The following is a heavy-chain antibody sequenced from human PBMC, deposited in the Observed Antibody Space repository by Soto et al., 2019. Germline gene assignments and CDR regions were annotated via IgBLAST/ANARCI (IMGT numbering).Heavy chain of an antibody. J-gene: IGHJ4*02. V-gene: IGHV1-2*02. D-gene: IGHD4-4*01. CDR1: GYTFTGHY. CDR3: ARDLLTTDTVDY. Sequence: ASVEVSCKASGYTFTGHYLNWVRQAPGQGLEWMGWINPKSGGTDYAQKFQGRVTMTRDTSISTACMELSRLTSDDTAVYYCARDLLTTDTVDYWGQGTLVTVSS. CDR2: INPKSGGT.